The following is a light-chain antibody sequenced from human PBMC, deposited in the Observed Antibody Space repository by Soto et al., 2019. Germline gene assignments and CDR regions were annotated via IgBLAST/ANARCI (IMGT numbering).Light chain of an antibody. CDR2: DDN. Sequence: SYELPQPPSVSVAPGQTARISCGGNDIASKSVHWSQQKPGQAPVLVVYDDNDRPSGIPERFSGSNSGDTATLTISRVEAGDEADYYCQVWDSSSDHYVFGSGTKSPS. J-gene: IGLJ1*01. V-gene: IGLV3-21*02. CDR3: QVWDSSSDHYV. CDR1: DIASKS.